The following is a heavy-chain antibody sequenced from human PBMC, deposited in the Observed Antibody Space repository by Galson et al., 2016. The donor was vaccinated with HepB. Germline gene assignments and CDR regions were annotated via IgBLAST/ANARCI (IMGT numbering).Heavy chain of an antibody. CDR3: ARVCSNHRCHGH. V-gene: IGHV3-7*01. D-gene: IGHD2-2*01. CDR1: GLTFSNYW. Sequence: SLRLSCAASGLTFSNYWMNWVRQAPGKGLEWVASIKQDGSEKYYVDSVKGRFTISRDNAKDSLYLQLNSLRAEDTAVYYCARVCSNHRCHGHWGQGTLVTVSS. CDR2: IKQDGSEK. J-gene: IGHJ4*02.